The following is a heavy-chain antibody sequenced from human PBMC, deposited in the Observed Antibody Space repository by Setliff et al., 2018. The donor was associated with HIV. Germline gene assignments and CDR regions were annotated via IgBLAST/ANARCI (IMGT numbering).Heavy chain of an antibody. CDR1: GASISSSSSH. V-gene: IGHV4-39*01. D-gene: IGHD1-1*01. CDR2: IYYSGST. J-gene: IGHJ3*02. CDR3: ARLGYGNNWMEPNAFDI. Sequence: PSETLSLTCTVSGASISSSSSHWGWIRQPPGKGLEWIGIIYYSGSTYYNPALKSRVTISVDTSKNQFSLQLNSVTAADPAVYYCARLGYGNNWMEPNAFDIWGQGTMVTVSS.